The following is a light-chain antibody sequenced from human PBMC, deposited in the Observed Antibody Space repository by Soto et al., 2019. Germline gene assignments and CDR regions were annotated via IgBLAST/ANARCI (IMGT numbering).Light chain of an antibody. CDR1: ESLVYYNGETY. J-gene: IGKJ2*01. V-gene: IGKV2-30*01. Sequence: DVVLTQSPLSLPVTLGQPASISCRSDESLVYYNGETYLNWFQQRPGQSPRRLISKVSNRDSGVPDRFSGSGSGTDFTLKISRVVAEDVGLYYCMQGSHWPYTFGQGTKVEIK. CDR3: MQGSHWPYT. CDR2: KVS.